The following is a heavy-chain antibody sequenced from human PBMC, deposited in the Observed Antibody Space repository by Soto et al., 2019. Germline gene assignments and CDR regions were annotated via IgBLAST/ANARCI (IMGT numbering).Heavy chain of an antibody. CDR2: ITWNSGSR. D-gene: IGHD4-17*01. V-gene: IGHV3-9*01. CDR1: GFTFDDYA. Sequence: EVQLVESGGGLVQPGRSLRLSCAASGFTFDDYAMHWVRQAPGKGPEWVSGITWNSGSRGYAESVRGRFTISRANAKSSLYLQMNSRRAEDTALYYWAKSQWDLETLKTTVTTFWGPFHIWGQGTLVTVSS. CDR3: AKSQWDLETLKTTVTTFWGPFHI. J-gene: IGHJ3*02.